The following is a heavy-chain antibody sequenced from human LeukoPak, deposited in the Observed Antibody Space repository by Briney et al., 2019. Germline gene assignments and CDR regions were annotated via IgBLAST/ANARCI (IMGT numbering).Heavy chain of an antibody. CDR1: GFIFSDYY. CDR2: ISSSSSTI. D-gene: IGHD3-9*01. Sequence: KPGGSLRLSCAASGFIFSDYYMTWIRQAPGKGLEWVSYISSSSSTIYYADSVKGRFTISRDNAKKSLYLQMNSLRAEDTAVYYCARDDWMSSGDHWGQGTLVTVSP. V-gene: IGHV3-11*04. CDR3: ARDDWMSSGDH. J-gene: IGHJ4*02.